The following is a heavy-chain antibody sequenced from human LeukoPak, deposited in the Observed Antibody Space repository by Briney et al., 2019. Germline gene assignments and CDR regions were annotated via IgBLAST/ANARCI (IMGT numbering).Heavy chain of an antibody. J-gene: IGHJ6*02. V-gene: IGHV1-69*04. CDR1: GGTFSSYA. Sequence: GASVKASCKASGGTFSSYAISWVRQAPGQGLEWMGRIIPILGIANYAQKFQGRVTITADKSTSTAYMELSSLRSEDTAVYYCATDPLDYRYGMDVWGQGTTVTVSS. D-gene: IGHD4-17*01. CDR2: IIPILGIA. CDR3: ATDPLDYRYGMDV.